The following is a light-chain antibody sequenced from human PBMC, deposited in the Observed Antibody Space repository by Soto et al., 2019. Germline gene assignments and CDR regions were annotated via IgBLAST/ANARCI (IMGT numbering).Light chain of an antibody. CDR1: SNNVGDYKY. CDR2: DVS. Sequence: QAVLTQPPSVSRLHRQSVTISYNTPSNNVGDYKYVSCYHQHPGEAPKVMIYDVSKRPSGVPDRFSGSKSGKTASMTISGLQAEDEADYYCCSYACSYVSGTGTKGSVL. V-gene: IGLV2-11*01. CDR3: CSYACSYV. J-gene: IGLJ1*01.